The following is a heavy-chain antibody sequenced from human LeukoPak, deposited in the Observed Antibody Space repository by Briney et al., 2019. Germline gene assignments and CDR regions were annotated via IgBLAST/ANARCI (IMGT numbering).Heavy chain of an antibody. CDR3: AKDRGRGLVILPHWFDP. J-gene: IGHJ5*02. D-gene: IGHD3-22*01. CDR1: GFTFSSYW. CDR2: INSDGSST. Sequence: PGGSLRLSCAASGFTFSSYWMHWVRQAPGKGLVWVSRINSDGSSTIYADSVKGRFTISRDNAKNTLYLQMNSLRAEDTAVYYCAKDRGRGLVILPHWFDPWGQGTLVTVSS. V-gene: IGHV3-74*01.